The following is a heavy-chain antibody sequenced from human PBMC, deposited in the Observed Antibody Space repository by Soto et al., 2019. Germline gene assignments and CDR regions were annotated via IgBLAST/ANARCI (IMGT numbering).Heavy chain of an antibody. Sequence: HVQLQQWGAGLLKPSETLSLNCAVTGGSLSGYYWSWIRQPPGKGLEWIGEVKDGGHTNYSPSLRGRVTISSDTSNNQFSLRLNSVTAADTGVYYCARGQEGVVATHWDQGSLVNVSS. CDR1: GGSLSGYY. J-gene: IGHJ4*02. CDR2: VKDGGHT. CDR3: ARGQEGVVATH. V-gene: IGHV4-34*01. D-gene: IGHD5-12*01.